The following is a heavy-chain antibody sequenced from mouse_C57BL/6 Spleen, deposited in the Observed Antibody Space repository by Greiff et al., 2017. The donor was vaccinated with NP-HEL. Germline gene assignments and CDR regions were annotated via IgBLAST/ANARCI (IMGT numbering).Heavy chain of an antibody. D-gene: IGHD4-1*01. CDR2: INPSSGYT. Sequence: QVQLQQSGAELAKPGASVKLSCKASGYTFTSYWMHWVKQRPGQGLEWIGYINPSSGYTKYNQKFKDKATLTADKSSRTAYMQLSSLTYEDAAVYYCARSWEYFDYWGQGTTLTVSS. V-gene: IGHV1-7*01. CDR3: ARSWEYFDY. J-gene: IGHJ2*01. CDR1: GYTFTSYW.